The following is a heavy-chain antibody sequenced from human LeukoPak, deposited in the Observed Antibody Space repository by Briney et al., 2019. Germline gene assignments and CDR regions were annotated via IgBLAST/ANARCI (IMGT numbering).Heavy chain of an antibody. J-gene: IGHJ4*02. Sequence: GESLKICCKASGYSFTTYWIGWVRQMPGKGLEWMGIIYPGDSDTRYSPSFQGQVTISVDKSISTAYLQWTSLKASDTAMYYCARRPTGMNYYFDYWGQGALVTVSS. V-gene: IGHV5-51*01. CDR3: ARRPTGMNYYFDY. CDR2: IYPGDSDT. CDR1: GYSFTTYW. D-gene: IGHD1-1*01.